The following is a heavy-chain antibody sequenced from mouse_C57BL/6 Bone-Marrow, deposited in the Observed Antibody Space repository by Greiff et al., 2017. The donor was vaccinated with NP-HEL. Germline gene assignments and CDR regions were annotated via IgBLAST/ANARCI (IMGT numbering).Heavy chain of an antibody. CDR3: AFYGYDEWDYFDY. J-gene: IGHJ2*01. Sequence: VQLKQSGPVLVKPGASVKMSCKASGYTFTDYYMNWVKQSHGKSLEWIGVINPYNGGTSYNQKFKGKATLTVDKSSSTAYMELNSLTSEDSAVYYCAFYGYDEWDYFDYWGQGTTLTVSS. CDR2: INPYNGGT. V-gene: IGHV1-19*01. CDR1: GYTFTDYY. D-gene: IGHD2-2*01.